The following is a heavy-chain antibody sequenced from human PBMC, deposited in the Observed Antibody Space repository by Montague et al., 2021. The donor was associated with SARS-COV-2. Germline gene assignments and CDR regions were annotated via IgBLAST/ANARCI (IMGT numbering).Heavy chain of an antibody. V-gene: IGHV4-34*01. Sequence: SETLSLTCGVYGGDYYWIWIRQVPGKGLEFIGEIDVAGGTKNNPSLERPLTISLDTSKSQFSLRLTSVTASDTAVYYCARGQRGVVPATVLGLGFYFYYFIDVWGKGTTVTVSS. D-gene: IGHD3-10*02. CDR1: GGDYY. J-gene: IGHJ6*03. CDR3: ARGQRGVVPATVLGLGFYFYYFIDV. CDR2: IDVAGGT.